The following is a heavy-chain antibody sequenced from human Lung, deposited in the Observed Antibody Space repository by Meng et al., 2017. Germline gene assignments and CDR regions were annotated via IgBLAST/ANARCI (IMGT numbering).Heavy chain of an antibody. Sequence: PVESGGGLVKPGGSLRLSCVAPGFSFTDAWMSWVRQAPGKGLEWVGRIKSNSDGGTTDYAAPVKGRFTISRDDSKNTLYLQMNSLITEDTAVYFCATGAAAADHWGQGTLVTVSS. D-gene: IGHD6-13*01. CDR1: GFSFTDAW. V-gene: IGHV3-15*01. J-gene: IGHJ4*02. CDR3: ATGAAAADH. CDR2: IKSNSDGGTT.